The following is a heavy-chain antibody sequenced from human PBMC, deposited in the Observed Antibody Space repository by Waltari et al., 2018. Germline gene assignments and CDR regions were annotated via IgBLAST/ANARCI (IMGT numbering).Heavy chain of an antibody. CDR1: GGTFSSYA. Sequence: QVQLVQSGAEVKKPGSSVKVSCKASGGTFSSYAISWVRQAPGQGLEWMGGIIPIFGTANYAQKFQGRVTINADESTSTAYMDLRGLRSDDTAVYYCARGTTADGAPVPRYFNLWGRGTLVTVSS. V-gene: IGHV1-69*12. CDR3: ARGTTADGAPVPRYFNL. J-gene: IGHJ2*01. CDR2: IIPIFGTA. D-gene: IGHD4-17*01.